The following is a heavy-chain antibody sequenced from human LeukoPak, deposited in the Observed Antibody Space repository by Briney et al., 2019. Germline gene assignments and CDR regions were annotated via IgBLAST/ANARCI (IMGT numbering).Heavy chain of an antibody. CDR1: GGSISGYY. V-gene: IGHV4-59*01. J-gene: IGHJ4*02. Sequence: PSETLSLTCAVYGGSISGYYWSWIRQPPGKGLEWIGYIYYSGSSNYNPSLKSRVTMSVDTSKNHFSLKLSSVTAADTAVYYCASGFRGQLGYFDYWGQGTLVTVSS. CDR2: IYYSGSS. D-gene: IGHD1-1*01. CDR3: ASGFRGQLGYFDY.